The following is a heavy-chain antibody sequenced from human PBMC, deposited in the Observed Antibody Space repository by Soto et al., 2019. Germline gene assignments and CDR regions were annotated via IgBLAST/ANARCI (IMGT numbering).Heavy chain of an antibody. D-gene: IGHD2-2*01. J-gene: IGHJ6*02. CDR3: ARHYCSSTSCYPVYYYYYGMDV. V-gene: IGHV5-51*01. Sequence: WECLKISCKGSGYSFTSYWIGWVRQMPGKGLEWMGIIYPGDSDTRYSPSFQGQVTISADKSISTAYLQWSSLKASDTAMYYCARHYCSSTSCYPVYYYYYGMDVWGQGTTVTVSS. CDR1: GYSFTSYW. CDR2: IYPGDSDT.